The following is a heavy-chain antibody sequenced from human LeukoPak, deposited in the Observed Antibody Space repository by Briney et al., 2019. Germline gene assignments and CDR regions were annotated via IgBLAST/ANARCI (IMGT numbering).Heavy chain of an antibody. D-gene: IGHD1-14*01. V-gene: IGHV5-51*01. J-gene: IGHJ5*02. Sequence: GESLKISCEGSGYSFTTYWIGWVRQMPGKGLEWMGIIYPDDSDTRYSPSFQGQVTISADKSITTAYLQWSSLKSSDTAFYYCARTTTISRAFDTWGQGTLVTVSS. CDR3: ARTTTISRAFDT. CDR1: GYSFTTYW. CDR2: IYPDDSDT.